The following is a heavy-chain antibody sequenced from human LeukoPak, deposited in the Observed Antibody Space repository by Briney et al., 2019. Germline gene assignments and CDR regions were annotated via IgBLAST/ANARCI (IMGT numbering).Heavy chain of an antibody. D-gene: IGHD2-2*01. V-gene: IGHV3-49*04. CDR2: IRSQAYGGTT. CDR1: GFTFSSYS. J-gene: IGHJ3*02. CDR3: ARGGDFGVPAPLGIDAFDI. Sequence: GGSLRLSCAAYGFTFSSYSISWVRQAPGGGLGWVGFIRSQAYGGTTEYAASVKGRFSISRDNSKSLADLQINSLKTEDTAVYYCARGGDFGVPAPLGIDAFDIWGQGTMVTVSS.